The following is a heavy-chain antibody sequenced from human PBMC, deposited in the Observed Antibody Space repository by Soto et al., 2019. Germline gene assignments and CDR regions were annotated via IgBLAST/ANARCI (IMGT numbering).Heavy chain of an antibody. J-gene: IGHJ4*02. CDR2: LTPVFRTA. V-gene: IGHV1-69*01. CDR3: AGVDCGGGTCYSGGVDY. Sequence: QVDLVQSGAEVKKPGSSVTVSCKASGASFYNFALYWVRQAPGQGLEWVGGLTPVFRTANYSQKFQGRVTITAEASTTTAYMELSNLRSDDTAVFYCAGVDCGGGTCYSGGVDYWGQGTLVTVSS. D-gene: IGHD2-15*01. CDR1: GASFYNFA.